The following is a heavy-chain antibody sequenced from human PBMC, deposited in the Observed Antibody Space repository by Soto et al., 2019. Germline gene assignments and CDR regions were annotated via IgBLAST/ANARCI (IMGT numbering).Heavy chain of an antibody. Sequence: SETLSLTCTVSGGSIRSGGYYCSWIRQHPGKGLEWIGYIYYSGSTYYNPSLKSRVTISVDTSKNQFSLKLSSVTAADTAVYYCAREVYRGSSSWYLIYYFDYWGQGTLVTVSS. V-gene: IGHV4-31*03. CDR2: IYYSGST. CDR3: AREVYRGSSSWYLIYYFDY. J-gene: IGHJ4*02. D-gene: IGHD6-13*01. CDR1: GGSIRSGGYY.